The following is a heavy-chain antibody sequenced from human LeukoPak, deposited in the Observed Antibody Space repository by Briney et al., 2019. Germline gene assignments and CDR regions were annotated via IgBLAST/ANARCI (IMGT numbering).Heavy chain of an antibody. Sequence: GASVKVSCKASGGTFSIYAISWVRQAPGQGLEWMGGIIPIFGTANYAQKFQGRVTITTDESTSTAYMELSSLRSEDTAVYYCASSRITMVRGVSLTYMDVWGKGTTVTVSS. CDR2: IIPIFGTA. CDR3: ASSRITMVRGVSLTYMDV. V-gene: IGHV1-69*05. D-gene: IGHD3-10*01. CDR1: GGTFSIYA. J-gene: IGHJ6*03.